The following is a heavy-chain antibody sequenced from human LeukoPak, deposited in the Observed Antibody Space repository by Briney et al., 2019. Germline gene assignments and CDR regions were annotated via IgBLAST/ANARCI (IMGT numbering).Heavy chain of an antibody. J-gene: IGHJ6*02. Sequence: ASVKVSCKASGGTFISYAISWVRQAPGQGLEWMGGIIPIFGTANYAQKFQGRVTITADESTSTAYMELSSLRSEDTAVYYCARGRFGEDYYYYGMDVWGQGTTVTVSS. CDR2: IIPIFGTA. CDR3: ARGRFGEDYYYYGMDV. V-gene: IGHV1-69*13. D-gene: IGHD3-10*01. CDR1: GGTFISYA.